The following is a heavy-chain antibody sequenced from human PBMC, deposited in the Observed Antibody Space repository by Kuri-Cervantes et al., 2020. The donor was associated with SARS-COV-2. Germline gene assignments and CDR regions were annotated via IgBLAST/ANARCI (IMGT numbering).Heavy chain of an antibody. Sequence: QTLSLTCAVYGGSFSGYYWSWIRQPPGKGLEWIGEINHSGSTNYNPSLKSRVTISVDTSKNQFSLKLSSVTAADTAMYYCASRYCSGGSCYGGPYYFDYWGQGTLVTVSS. CDR3: ASRYCSGGSCYGGPYYFDY. CDR1: GGSFSGYY. CDR2: INHSGST. J-gene: IGHJ4*02. V-gene: IGHV4-34*01. D-gene: IGHD2-15*01.